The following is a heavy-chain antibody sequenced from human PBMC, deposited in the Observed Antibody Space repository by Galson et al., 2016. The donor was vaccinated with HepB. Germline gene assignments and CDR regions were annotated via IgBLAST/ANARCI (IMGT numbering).Heavy chain of an antibody. CDR3: TTDLGAPRRSSGSSGYYYGPRGY. V-gene: IGHV3-15*07. CDR2: IKSRSDGGAI. Sequence: SLRLSCAASGFSFTNTWMNWVRQAPGKGLEWVGRIKSRSDGGAIEYAAPVKGRFTIARDDSKNTLYLQMNGLKTEDTALYYCTTDLGAPRRSSGSSGYYYGPRGYWGQGTLVTVSS. D-gene: IGHD3-22*01. CDR1: GFSFTNTW. J-gene: IGHJ4*02.